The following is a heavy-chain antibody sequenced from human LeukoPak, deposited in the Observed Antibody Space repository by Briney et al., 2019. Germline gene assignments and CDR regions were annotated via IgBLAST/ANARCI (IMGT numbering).Heavy chain of an antibody. Sequence: GGSLRLSCAASGLTVRSYWMSWVRQAPGKGLVWVSRINSDGSSTSYADSVKGRFTISGDNAKNTLYLQMNSLRAEDTAVYYCARGGYGAYMGWGQGMLVTVSS. CDR3: ARGGYGAYMG. CDR2: INSDGSST. J-gene: IGHJ4*02. D-gene: IGHD4-17*01. V-gene: IGHV3-74*01. CDR1: GLTVRSYW.